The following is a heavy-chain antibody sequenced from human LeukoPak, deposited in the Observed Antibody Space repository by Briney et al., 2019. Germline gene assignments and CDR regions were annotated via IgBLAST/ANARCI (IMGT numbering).Heavy chain of an antibody. CDR3: ARDHQTILTGYHNWFDP. CDR1: GGSLSGYY. V-gene: IGHV4-34*01. D-gene: IGHD3-9*01. J-gene: IGHJ5*02. Sequence: SETLSLTCAVSGGSLSGYYWTWIRQPPGKGLEWIGEINHSGSTNYNPSLKSRVTISVDTSKNQFSLKLSSVTAADTAVYYCARDHQTILTGYHNWFDPWGQGTLVTVSS. CDR2: INHSGST.